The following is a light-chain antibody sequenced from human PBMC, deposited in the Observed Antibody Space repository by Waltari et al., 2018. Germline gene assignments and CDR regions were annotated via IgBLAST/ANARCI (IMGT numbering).Light chain of an antibody. CDR3: QSYDNMVHGCV. J-gene: IGLJ1*01. V-gene: IGLV1-40*02. CDR2: GST. CDR1: NSNIGAFQ. Sequence: QSVLTQPPSVSGAPGQRVTISCSGANSNIGAFQVHWYQKSPRAAPKLLIYGSTNRPAGVPDRFSGSKSDTSASLVITGLQVEDEGDFYCQSYDNMVHGCVFGTGTKVIV.